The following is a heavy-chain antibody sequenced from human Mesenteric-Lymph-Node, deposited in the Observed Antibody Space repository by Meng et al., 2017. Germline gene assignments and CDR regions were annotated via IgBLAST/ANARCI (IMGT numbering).Heavy chain of an antibody. J-gene: IGHJ5*02. CDR3: ARVAAAGNEWFNP. CDR2: IYHSGST. V-gene: IGHV4-4*02. D-gene: IGHD6-13*01. CDR1: GASISSMNW. Sequence: VYLTRLGLVLVNHSRASSVTGAAAGASISSMNWWTWGGQPPGKGLEWIGEIYHSGSTNYNPSLKSRVTISVDKSKNQFSLKLSSVTAADTAVYYCARVAAAGNEWFNPWGQGTLVTVSS.